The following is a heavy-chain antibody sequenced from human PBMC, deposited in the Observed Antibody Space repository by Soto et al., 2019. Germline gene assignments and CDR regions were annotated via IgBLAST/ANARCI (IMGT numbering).Heavy chain of an antibody. CDR2: IYYSGST. D-gene: IGHD3-3*01. CDR3: TRDPNPIFYI. J-gene: IGHJ4*01. CDR1: GDSISSGGYY. V-gene: IGHV4-31*11. Sequence: LSLTCAVSGDSISSGGYYWSWIRQHPGKGLEWIGYIYYSGSTYYNPSLKSRATISVDTSKNQFSLNLSSVTDADTAVYYCTRDPNPIFYIWRQGILVTVSS.